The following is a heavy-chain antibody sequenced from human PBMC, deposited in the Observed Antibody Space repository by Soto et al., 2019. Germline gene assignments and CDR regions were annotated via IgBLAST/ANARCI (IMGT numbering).Heavy chain of an antibody. CDR3: ARAEWGDGAFDI. Sequence: SVKVSCKASGGTFSSYAISWALQAPGQGLEWMGGIIPIFGTANYAQKFQGRVTITADESTSTAYMELSSLRSEDTAVYYCARAEWGDGAFDIWGQGTMVTVSS. D-gene: IGHD1-26*01. J-gene: IGHJ3*02. CDR2: IIPIFGTA. CDR1: GGTFSSYA. V-gene: IGHV1-69*13.